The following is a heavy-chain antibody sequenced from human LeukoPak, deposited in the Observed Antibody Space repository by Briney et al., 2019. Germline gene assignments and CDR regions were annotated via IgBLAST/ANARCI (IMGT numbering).Heavy chain of an antibody. CDR1: GFTFTSSA. CDR3: ATARLGFPFDP. D-gene: IGHD1-1*01. Sequence: GASVKVSCKASGFTFTSSAMQWVRQARGQRLEWIGWIVVGSGSTNYAQKFQERVTITRDMSTSTAYMELSSLRSEDTAVYYCATARLGFPFDPWGQGTLVTVSS. V-gene: IGHV1-58*02. J-gene: IGHJ5*02. CDR2: IVVGSGST.